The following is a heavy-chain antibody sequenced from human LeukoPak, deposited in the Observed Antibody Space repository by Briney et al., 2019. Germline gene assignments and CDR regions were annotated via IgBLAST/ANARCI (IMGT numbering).Heavy chain of an antibody. CDR3: ARGGSFLRYFDWLLHHFDY. J-gene: IGHJ4*02. CDR2: IYYSGST. Sequence: SETLSLTCTVSGGSISSSSYYWGWIRQPPGKGLEWIGSIYYSGSTYYNPSLKSRVTISVDTSKNQFSLKLSSVTAADTAVYYCARGGSFLRYFDWLLHHFDYWGQGTLVTVSS. V-gene: IGHV4-39*01. D-gene: IGHD3-9*01. CDR1: GGSISSSSYY.